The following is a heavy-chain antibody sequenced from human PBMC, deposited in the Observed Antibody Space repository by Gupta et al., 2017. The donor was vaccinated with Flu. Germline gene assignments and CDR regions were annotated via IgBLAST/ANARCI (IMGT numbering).Heavy chain of an antibody. CDR2: ISAYNGNT. D-gene: IGHD5-12*01. J-gene: IGHJ6*02. CDR3: ARDKRTGGYDFYYYYGMDV. V-gene: IGHV1-18*01. Sequence: QVQLVQPGAEVKKPGASVKVSCKASGYTFTSYGISWVRQAPGQGLELMGWISAYNGNTNYAQKLQGRVTMTTDTSTSTAYMELRSLRSDDTAVYYCARDKRTGGYDFYYYYGMDVWGQGTTVTVSS. CDR1: GYTFTSYG.